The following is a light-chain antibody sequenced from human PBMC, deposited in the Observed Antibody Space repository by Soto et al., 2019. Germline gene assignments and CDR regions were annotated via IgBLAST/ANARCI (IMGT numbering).Light chain of an antibody. Sequence: QSVRTQPASGSGAPGQSSTISCTGTSSDVGGYNYVSWYQQHPGKAPKLMIYDVSNRPSGVSNLFSGSKSGNTASLTISGLQDEDEADYSCSSYTSSSPPLYVFGPGNKVPVL. V-gene: IGLV2-14*01. J-gene: IGLJ1*01. CDR2: DVS. CDR1: SSDVGGYNY. CDR3: SSYTSSSPPLYV.